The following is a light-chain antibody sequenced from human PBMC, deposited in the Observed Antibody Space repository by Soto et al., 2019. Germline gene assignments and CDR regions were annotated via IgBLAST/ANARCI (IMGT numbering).Light chain of an antibody. CDR2: DAS. CDR1: QSVSSY. Sequence: EIVLRQSPATLSLAPGERATLSCRASQSVSSYLAWYQQKPGQAPRLLIYDASNRATGIPARFSGSGSGTDFTLTISSLEPEDFAVYYCQQRSNWPPYTVGQGTKVDIK. V-gene: IGKV3-11*01. J-gene: IGKJ2*01. CDR3: QQRSNWPPYT.